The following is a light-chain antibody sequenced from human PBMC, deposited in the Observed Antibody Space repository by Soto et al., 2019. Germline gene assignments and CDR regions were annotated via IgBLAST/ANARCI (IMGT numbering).Light chain of an antibody. J-gene: IGKJ2*01. CDR1: QSVSGSY. V-gene: IGKV3-20*01. CDR3: QQYGSLPVT. Sequence: EIVLTQSPGTLSLSPGERATLSCSASQSVSGSYLAWYQHKPGQAPRLLVYGASSRATGIPDRFSGSGSGADFTLTISRLEPEDFAVFYCQQYGSLPVTFGRGTKLEIK. CDR2: GAS.